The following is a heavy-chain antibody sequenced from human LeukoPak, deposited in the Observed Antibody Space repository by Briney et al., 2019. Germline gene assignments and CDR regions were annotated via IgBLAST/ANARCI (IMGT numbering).Heavy chain of an antibody. CDR3: ATSYYYDFRQIDY. V-gene: IGHV4-39*01. CDR2: SYYSGST. Sequence: PSETLPLTCTVSSDSISSSSYYWGWIRQPPGKGLEWLGSSYYSGSTYYNPSLKSRVTISVDTSKNQFSLNLYSVTAAETAVFYCATSYYYDFRQIDYWGQGTLVTVSS. D-gene: IGHD3-22*01. CDR1: SDSISSSSYY. J-gene: IGHJ4*02.